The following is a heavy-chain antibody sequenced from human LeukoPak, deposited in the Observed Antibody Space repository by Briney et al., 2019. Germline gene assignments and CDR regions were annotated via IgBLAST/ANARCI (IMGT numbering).Heavy chain of an antibody. CDR1: GFTFSSYS. CDR2: IYSGGST. CDR3: ARGPGGYGTRDLDY. D-gene: IGHD5-12*01. Sequence: GGSLRLSCAASGFTFSSYSMNWVRQAPGKGLEWVSVIYSGGSTYYADSVKGRFTISRDNSKNTLYLQMNSLRAEDTAVYYCARGPGGYGTRDLDYWGQGTLVTVSS. J-gene: IGHJ4*02. V-gene: IGHV3-53*01.